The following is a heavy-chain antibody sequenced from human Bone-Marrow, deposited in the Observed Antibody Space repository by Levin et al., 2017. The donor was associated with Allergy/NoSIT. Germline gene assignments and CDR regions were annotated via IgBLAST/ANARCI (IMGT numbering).Heavy chain of an antibody. V-gene: IGHV3-7*04. CDR3: ARDKDYSGNRGDY. J-gene: IGHJ4*02. CDR1: GFPFSNYW. Sequence: LSLTCAASGFPFSNYWMSWVRQAPGKGLEWVANIVQDGSKQYYMDSVRGRFTISRDNAKNSLSLQMNSLRAEDTAVYYCARDKDYSGNRGDYWGQGTLVTVSS. D-gene: IGHD4-23*01. CDR2: IVQDGSKQ.